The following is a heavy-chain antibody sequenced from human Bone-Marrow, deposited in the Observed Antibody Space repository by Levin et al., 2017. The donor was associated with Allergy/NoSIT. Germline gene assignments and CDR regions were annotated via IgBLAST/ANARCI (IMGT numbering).Heavy chain of an antibody. D-gene: IGHD3-3*02. Sequence: GESLKISCTASGFTFSLFGMNWVRQAPGKGLEWVSSITSSPSHIYYADSVKGRFTIPRDNAKNSLYLQMNSLRVEDPAVYYCAGDRIYGILRNYGMDVWGQGTTVTVSS. J-gene: IGHJ6*02. CDR1: GFTFSLFG. V-gene: IGHV3-21*06. CDR2: ITSSPSHI. CDR3: AGDRIYGILRNYGMDV.